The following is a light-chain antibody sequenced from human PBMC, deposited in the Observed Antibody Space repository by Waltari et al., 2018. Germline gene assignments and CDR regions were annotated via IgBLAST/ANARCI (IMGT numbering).Light chain of an antibody. CDR1: TFNIGKNH. CDR2: ETA. CDR3: GVWDSSLRCYV. Sequence: QSVVTQPPSVSAAPGQTVAISCSGSTFNIGKNHVSWYRQYPGTAPKLLIYETAKQPSMIPDRFSGSKSGTSATLGITGLQTGDEADYYCGVWDSSLRCYVFGPGTNVAVL. J-gene: IGLJ1*01. V-gene: IGLV1-51*02.